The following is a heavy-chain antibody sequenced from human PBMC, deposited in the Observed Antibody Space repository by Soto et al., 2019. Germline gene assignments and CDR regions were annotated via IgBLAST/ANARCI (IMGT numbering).Heavy chain of an antibody. J-gene: IGHJ6*02. CDR2: IYTSGST. V-gene: IGHV4-4*07. D-gene: IGHD6-19*01. CDR3: ARAGPSIAVALWYYGMDV. Sequence: QVQLQESGPGLVKPSETLSLTCTVSGGSISSYYWSWIRQPAGKGLEWIGRIYTSGSTNYNPSLKGRVTMSVDTSKNQFSLKLSSVTAADTAVYYCARAGPSIAVALWYYGMDVWGQGTTVTVSS. CDR1: GGSISSYY.